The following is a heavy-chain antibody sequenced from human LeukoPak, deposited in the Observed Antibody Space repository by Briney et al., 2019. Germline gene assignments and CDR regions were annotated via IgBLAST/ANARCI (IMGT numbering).Heavy chain of an antibody. CDR1: GFTFSSFG. Sequence: GGSLRLSCTASGFTFSSFGMHWVRQAPGKGLEWVASLWYNGINKYYADSVKGRFTISRDNSKNTLYLQMNTLRAEGTAMFYCARARNNYDESGYSALDHWGQGTLVTVSS. CDR2: LWYNGINK. J-gene: IGHJ4*02. V-gene: IGHV3-33*01. CDR3: ARARNNYDESGYSALDH. D-gene: IGHD3-3*01.